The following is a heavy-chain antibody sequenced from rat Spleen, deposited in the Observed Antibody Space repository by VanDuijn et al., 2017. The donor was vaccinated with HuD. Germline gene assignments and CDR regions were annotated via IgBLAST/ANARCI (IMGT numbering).Heavy chain of an antibody. Sequence: QVQLKESGPGLVQPSQTLSLTCTVSGFTLTRYHVHWVRQPPGKGLEWMGVVWSDGDTSYNSSLTSRLSISRDTSKSQVFLSMSSLQTEDTATYYCARDSTYPWGYFDFWGPGTMVTVSS. V-gene: IGHV2-32*01. D-gene: IGHD1-9*01. CDR1: GFTLTRYH. CDR2: VWSDGDT. CDR3: ARDSTYPWGYFDF. J-gene: IGHJ1*01.